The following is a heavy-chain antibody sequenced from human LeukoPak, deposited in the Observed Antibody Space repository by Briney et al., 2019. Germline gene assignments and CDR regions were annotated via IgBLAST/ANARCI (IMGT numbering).Heavy chain of an antibody. D-gene: IGHD1-1*01. CDR3: SRLDAY. CDR1: GFTFSSYG. CDR2: ISYYGSNK. V-gene: IGHV3-30*03. J-gene: IGHJ4*02. Sequence: GGSLRLSCAASGFTFSSYGMHWVRQAPGKGLEWVAVISYYGSNKYYADSVKGRFTISRDNSKNTLYLQMNSLRAEDTAVYYCSRLDAYWSQGTLVTVSS.